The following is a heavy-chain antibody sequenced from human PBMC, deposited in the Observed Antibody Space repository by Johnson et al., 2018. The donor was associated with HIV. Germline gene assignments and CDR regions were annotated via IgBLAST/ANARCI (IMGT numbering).Heavy chain of an antibody. CDR2: ISSSGSTI. Sequence: QVQLVESGGGLVKPGGSLRLSCAASGFTFSDYYMSWIRQAPGKGLEWVSYISSSGSTIYYADSVKGRFTISRDNAKNSLYLQVNSLRAEDTAVYYCAREPELELQFSHAFDFWGQGTMVSVSS. D-gene: IGHD1-7*01. CDR1: GFTFSDYY. J-gene: IGHJ3*01. V-gene: IGHV3-11*04. CDR3: AREPELELQFSHAFDF.